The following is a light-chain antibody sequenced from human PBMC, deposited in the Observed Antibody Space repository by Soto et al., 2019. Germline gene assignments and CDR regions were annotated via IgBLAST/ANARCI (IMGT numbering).Light chain of an antibody. V-gene: IGLV2-14*01. CDR3: SSYTTIKTVV. J-gene: IGLJ2*01. Sequence: QSALTQPASVSASPGQSITVSCTGTSSDIGAYNYVSWYQQHPGKAPKLIIFEVSNRPSGISDRFSGFKSANTAYLTISGVQPEDEADYHCSSYTTIKTVVFGGGTKLTVL. CDR2: EVS. CDR1: SSDIGAYNY.